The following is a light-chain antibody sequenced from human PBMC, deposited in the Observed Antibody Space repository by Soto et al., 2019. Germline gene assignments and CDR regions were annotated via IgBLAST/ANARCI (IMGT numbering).Light chain of an antibody. CDR2: GAS. CDR1: QSVSSSY. V-gene: IGKV3-20*01. Sequence: EIVLTQSPGTLSLSPGERATLSCRASQSVSSSYLAWYQQKPGQAPRLLIYGASSRATGIPDRFSGSGSGTDFTFTINRLEPEDFAVYYCQQYATSPWTFGQGTKVDIK. CDR3: QQYATSPWT. J-gene: IGKJ1*01.